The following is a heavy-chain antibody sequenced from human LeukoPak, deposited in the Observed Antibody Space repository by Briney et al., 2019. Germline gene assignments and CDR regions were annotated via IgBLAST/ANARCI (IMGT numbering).Heavy chain of an antibody. CDR2: ISGSGGST. CDR3: AKDHRDYSNYADY. J-gene: IGHJ4*02. Sequence: GGSLRLSCAASGFTFSSYAMSWVRQAPGKGLEWVSAISGSGGSTYYADSVKGRFTISRDNSKNTLYLRMNSLRAEDTAVYYCAKDHRDYSNYADYWGQGTLVTVSS. V-gene: IGHV3-23*01. CDR1: GFTFSSYA. D-gene: IGHD4-11*01.